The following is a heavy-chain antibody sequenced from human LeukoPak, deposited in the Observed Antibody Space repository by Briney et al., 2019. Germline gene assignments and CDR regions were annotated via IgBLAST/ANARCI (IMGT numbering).Heavy chain of an antibody. D-gene: IGHD3-22*01. CDR2: INHSGST. J-gene: IGHJ3*02. Sequence: SETLSLTCAVYGGSFSGYYWSWIRQPPGKGLEWIGEINHSGSTNYNPSLKSRVTISVDTSKNQFSLKLSSVTAADTAVYYCARAEEYYDSSGYYRHDAFDIWGQGTMVTVSS. CDR1: GGSFSGYY. CDR3: ARAEEYYDSSGYYRHDAFDI. V-gene: IGHV4-34*01.